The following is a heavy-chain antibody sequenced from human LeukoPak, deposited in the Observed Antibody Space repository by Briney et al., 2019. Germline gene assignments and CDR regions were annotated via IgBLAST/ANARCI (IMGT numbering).Heavy chain of an antibody. CDR3: ARDKGILTTNWFDP. CDR1: RFTFSSYS. D-gene: IGHD3-9*01. Sequence: PGGSMRLSCAASRFTFSSYSMNCVRQAPGKGLEWDSYISSSSSTIYYADSVKGRFTISRDNAKNSLYLQMNSLRDEDTAVYYCARDKGILTTNWFDPWGQGTLVTVSS. V-gene: IGHV3-48*02. CDR2: ISSSSSTI. J-gene: IGHJ5*02.